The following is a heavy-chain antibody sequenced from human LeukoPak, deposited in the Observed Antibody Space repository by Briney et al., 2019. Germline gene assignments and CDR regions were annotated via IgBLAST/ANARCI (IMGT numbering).Heavy chain of an antibody. V-gene: IGHV1-2*02. Sequence: ASVKVSCKTSGFTFTGYYVQWVRQAPGQGPEWVGWMYFNSGATRFAPKFQGRVTMTRDTSISTAYMEFSSLRSDDTAMYYCAREGSSGQDWYAFDIWGQGAMLTVSS. CDR3: AREGSSGQDWYAFDI. CDR2: MYFNSGAT. CDR1: GFTFTGYY. D-gene: IGHD5-12*01. J-gene: IGHJ3*02.